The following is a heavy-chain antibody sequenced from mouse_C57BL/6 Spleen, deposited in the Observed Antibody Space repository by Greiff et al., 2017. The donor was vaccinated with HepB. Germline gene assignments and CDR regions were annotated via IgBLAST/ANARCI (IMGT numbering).Heavy chain of an antibody. V-gene: IGHV3-6*01. CDR3: ARDDYYGSPYYYAMDY. D-gene: IGHD1-1*01. Sequence: EVKVEESGPGLVKPSQSLSLTCSVTGYSITSGYYWNWIRQFPGNKLEWMGYISYDGSNNYNPSLKNRISITRDTSKNQFFLKLNSVTTEDTATYYCARDDYYGSPYYYAMDYWGQGTSVTVSS. CDR2: ISYDGSN. J-gene: IGHJ4*01. CDR1: GYSITSGYY.